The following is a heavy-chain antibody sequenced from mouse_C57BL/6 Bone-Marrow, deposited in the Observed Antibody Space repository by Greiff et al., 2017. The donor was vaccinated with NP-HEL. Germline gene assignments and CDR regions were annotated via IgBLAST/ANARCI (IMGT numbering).Heavy chain of an antibody. CDR2: IYPGGGYT. D-gene: IGHD1-1*01. CDR1: GYTFTNYW. V-gene: IGHV1-63*01. CDR3: ARMGYYYGSSYYWYFDV. J-gene: IGHJ1*03. Sequence: VKLQESGAELVRPGTSVKMSCKASGYTFTNYWIGWAKQRPGHGLEWIGDIYPGGGYTNYNEKFKGKATLTADKSSSTAYMQFSSLTSEDSAIYYCARMGYYYGSSYYWYFDVWGTGTTVTVSS.